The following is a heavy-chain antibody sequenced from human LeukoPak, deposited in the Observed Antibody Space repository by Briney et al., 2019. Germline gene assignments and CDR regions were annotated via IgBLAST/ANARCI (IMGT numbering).Heavy chain of an antibody. V-gene: IGHV1-8*01. Sequence: ASVKVSCKASGYTFTSYDINWVRQATGQGLEWMGWMNPNSGNTGYAQKFQGRVTMTRNTSISTAYMELSSLRSEDTAVYYCARGTYYYDSSGWTDYYYYYGMDVWGQGTTVTVSS. CDR2: MNPNSGNT. CDR3: ARGTYYYDSSGWTDYYYYYGMDV. D-gene: IGHD3-22*01. J-gene: IGHJ6*02. CDR1: GYTFTSYD.